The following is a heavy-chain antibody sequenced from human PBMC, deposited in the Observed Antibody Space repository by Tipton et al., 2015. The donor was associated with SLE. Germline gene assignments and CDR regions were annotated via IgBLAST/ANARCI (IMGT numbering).Heavy chain of an antibody. J-gene: IGHJ3*02. Sequence: SLTCAVSGGSISSSDWWTWVRQPPGKGLECIGEIYHSGSTNYNPSLKSRVTISVDKSKNQFSLELSSVTAADTAVYYCARKTTVITPGAFDIWGQGTMVTVSS. CDR3: ARKTTVITPGAFDI. V-gene: IGHV4-4*02. CDR1: GGSISSSDW. D-gene: IGHD4-23*01. CDR2: IYHSGST.